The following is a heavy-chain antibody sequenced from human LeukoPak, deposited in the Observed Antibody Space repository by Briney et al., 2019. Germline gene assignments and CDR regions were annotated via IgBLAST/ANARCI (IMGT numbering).Heavy chain of an antibody. J-gene: IGHJ5*02. CDR3: IVFGDSNH. Sequence: GGSLRLSCAASGLTGSHNYVSWVRQAPGKGLEWVSAIHTSGDTCYADSVKGRFTISRDTSKNTLYLQINSLRVEDTAVYYCIVFGDSNHWGQGTLVSVSS. CDR1: GLTGSHNY. D-gene: IGHD4-17*01. CDR2: IHTSGDT. V-gene: IGHV3-53*01.